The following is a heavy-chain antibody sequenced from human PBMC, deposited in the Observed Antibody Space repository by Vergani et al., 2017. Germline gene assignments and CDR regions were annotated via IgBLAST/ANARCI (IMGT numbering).Heavy chain of an antibody. CDR1: GYTFTSYG. J-gene: IGHJ2*01. CDR3: EKNLAAAPTCHWYFDL. Sequence: QVQLVQSGAEVKKPGASVKVSCKASGYTFTSYGITWVRQAPGQGLEWMGWISAYNGNTNYAQKLKGRFTITTDKSTGTAYMELSSLRSNDTAVYYCEKNLAAAPTCHWYFDLWGRGTLVTVSS. CDR2: ISAYNGNT. D-gene: IGHD2-15*01. V-gene: IGHV1-18*04.